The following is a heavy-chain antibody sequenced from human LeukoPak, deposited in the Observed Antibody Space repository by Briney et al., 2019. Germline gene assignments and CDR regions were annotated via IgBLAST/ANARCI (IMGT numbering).Heavy chain of an antibody. CDR2: IIATGDST. V-gene: IGHV3-23*01. J-gene: IGHJ5*02. CDR1: GFTFSSYA. Sequence: PGGSLRLSCAASGFTFSSYAMSWVRQAPAKGLEWVSGIIATGDSTDYADSVKGRFTISRDNSKNTLYLQMNSLRAEDTAVYYCAKRVGIAVAGPGDHWGQGTLVIVSS. D-gene: IGHD6-19*01. CDR3: AKRVGIAVAGPGDH.